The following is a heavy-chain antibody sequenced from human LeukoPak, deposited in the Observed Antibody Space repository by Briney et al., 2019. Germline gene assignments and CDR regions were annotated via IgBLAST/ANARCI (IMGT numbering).Heavy chain of an antibody. D-gene: IGHD3-22*01. J-gene: IGHJ4*02. V-gene: IGHV3-7*05. CDR3: ARPYSSDFYQYFDC. Sequence: VGSLRLSCAASGFTFSSYWMSWVRQAPGKGLEWVANIKQDGSEKYYVDSVKGRFTISRDNAKNSLYLQMNSLRAEDTAVYYCARPYSSDFYQYFDCWGQGTLVTVSS. CDR2: IKQDGSEK. CDR1: GFTFSSYW.